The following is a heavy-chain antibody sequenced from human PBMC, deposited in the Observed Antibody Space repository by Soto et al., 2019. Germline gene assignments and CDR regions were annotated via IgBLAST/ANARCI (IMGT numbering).Heavy chain of an antibody. Sequence: GGSLRVSCAASGFTFSSDAMSWVRQAPGKGLEWVSAISGSGGSTYYADSVKGRFTISRDNSKNTLYLQMNSLRAEDTAVYYCAKDSSGYPGGYFYYWGQGTLVTVSS. CDR1: GFTFSSDA. V-gene: IGHV3-23*01. D-gene: IGHD3-22*01. CDR3: AKDSSGYPGGYFYY. J-gene: IGHJ4*02. CDR2: ISGSGGST.